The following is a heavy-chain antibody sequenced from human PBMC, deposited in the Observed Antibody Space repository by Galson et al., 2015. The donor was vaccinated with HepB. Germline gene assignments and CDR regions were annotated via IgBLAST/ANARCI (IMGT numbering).Heavy chain of an antibody. Sequence: SCKVSGYTLTELSMHWVRQAPGKGLEWMGGFDPEDGETIYAQKFQGRVTMTEDTSTDTAYMELSSLRSEDTAVYYCATDPGYCSSTSCYPRYYYYGMDVWGQGTTVTVSS. CDR2: FDPEDGET. CDR3: ATDPGYCSSTSCYPRYYYYGMDV. D-gene: IGHD2-2*01. J-gene: IGHJ6*02. V-gene: IGHV1-24*01. CDR1: GYTLTELS.